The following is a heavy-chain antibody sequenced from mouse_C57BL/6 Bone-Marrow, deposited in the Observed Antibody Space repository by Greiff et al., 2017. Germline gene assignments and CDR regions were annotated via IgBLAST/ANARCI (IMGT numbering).Heavy chain of an antibody. CDR2: ILPGSGST. CDR3: ARPNYLIPPGFAY. Sequence: QVQLQQSGAELMKPGASVKLSCKATGYTFTGHWIEGVKQRPGHGLEGIGEILPGSGSTNYNEKFKGKATFTADTSSNTADMQLSSLTTEDSAIYYCARPNYLIPPGFAYWGQGTLVTVSA. D-gene: IGHD5-5*01. V-gene: IGHV1-9*01. J-gene: IGHJ3*01. CDR1: GYTFTGHW.